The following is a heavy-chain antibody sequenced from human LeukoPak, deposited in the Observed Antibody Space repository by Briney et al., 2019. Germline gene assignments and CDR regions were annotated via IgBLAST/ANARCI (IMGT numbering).Heavy chain of an antibody. D-gene: IGHD6-13*01. CDR2: IKQDGSEK. CDR1: GXTFSSYW. CDR3: ARNGYSSSWYDEFDY. V-gene: IGHV3-7*04. J-gene: IGHJ4*02. Sequence: GGSLRLSCAASGXTFSSYWMSWVRQAPGKGLEWVANIKQDGSEKYYVDSVKGRFTISRDNAKNSLYLQMNSLRAEDTAVYYCARNGYSSSWYDEFDYWGQGTLVTVSS.